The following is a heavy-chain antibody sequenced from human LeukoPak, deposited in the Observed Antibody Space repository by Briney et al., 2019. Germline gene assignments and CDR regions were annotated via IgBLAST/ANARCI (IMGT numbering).Heavy chain of an antibody. CDR2: IYHSGST. D-gene: IGHD2-2*01. V-gene: IGHV4-30-2*01. CDR1: GGSISSGGYY. Sequence: SETLSLTCTVSGGSISSGGYYWSWIRQPPGKGLEWIGYIYHSGSTYYNPSLKSRVTISVDRSKNQFSLKLSSVTAADTAVYYCARAKGYCISTSCFYYFDYWGQGTLVTVSS. J-gene: IGHJ4*02. CDR3: ARAKGYCISTSCFYYFDY.